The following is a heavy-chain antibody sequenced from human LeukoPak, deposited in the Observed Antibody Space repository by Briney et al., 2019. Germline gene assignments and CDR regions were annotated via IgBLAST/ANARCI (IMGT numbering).Heavy chain of an antibody. CDR3: AKDHYCSSTSCYYTGYYYGMDV. D-gene: IGHD2-2*01. CDR2: IWYDGSNK. Sequence: GRSLRLSCAASGFTFSSYGMHWVRQAPGKGLEWVAVIWYDGSNKYYADSVEGRFTISRDNSKNTLYLQMNSLRAEDTAVYYCAKDHYCSSTSCYYTGYYYGMDVWGKGTTVTVSS. V-gene: IGHV3-33*06. CDR1: GFTFSSYG. J-gene: IGHJ6*04.